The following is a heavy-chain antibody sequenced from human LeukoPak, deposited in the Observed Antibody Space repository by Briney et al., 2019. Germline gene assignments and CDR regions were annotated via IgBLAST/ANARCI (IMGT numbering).Heavy chain of an antibody. CDR3: ARDSSMLRGPLVIYYFDF. D-gene: IGHD3-10*01. CDR2: ISPSGDIT. CDR1: GFIFSSHG. V-gene: IGHV3-23*01. Sequence: GGSLRLSCAASGFIFSSHGMNWVRQAPGKGLEWVSGISPSGDITYYADSVKGRFTISRDNSKNTLYLQMNSLRVEDTAVYYCARDSSMLRGPLVIYYFDFWGQGTLVTVSS. J-gene: IGHJ4*02.